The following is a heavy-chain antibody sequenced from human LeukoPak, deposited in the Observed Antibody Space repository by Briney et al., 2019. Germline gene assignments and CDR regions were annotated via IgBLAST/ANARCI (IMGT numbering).Heavy chain of an antibody. CDR3: ARSYCTNGVCYTYYYYMDV. CDR1: GGTFSSYA. J-gene: IGHJ6*03. D-gene: IGHD2-8*01. CDR2: IIPIFGTA. Sequence: SVKVSCKASGGTFSSYAISWVRQAPGQGLEWMGGIIPIFGTANYAQKFQGRVTIIADKSTSTAYMELSSLRSEDTAVYYCARSYCTNGVCYTYYYYMDVWGKGTTVTVSS. V-gene: IGHV1-69*06.